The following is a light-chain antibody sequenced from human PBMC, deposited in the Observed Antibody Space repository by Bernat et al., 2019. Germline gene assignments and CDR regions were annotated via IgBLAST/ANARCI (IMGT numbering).Light chain of an antibody. CDR2: DVR. CDR1: SSDVGGYNY. J-gene: IGLJ3*02. V-gene: IGLV2-14*03. Sequence: QSALTQPASVSGSPGQSITISCTGTSSDVGGYNYVSWYQQHPGRAPKLMIYDVRDRPSGISNRISGSESGNTASLTISGLLAEDEADYYCSSYTSSSPLVFGGGTRLTVL. CDR3: SSYTSSSPLV.